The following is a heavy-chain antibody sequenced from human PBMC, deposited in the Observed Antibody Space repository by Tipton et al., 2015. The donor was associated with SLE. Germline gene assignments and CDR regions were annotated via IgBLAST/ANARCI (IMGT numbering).Heavy chain of an antibody. CDR1: GFTFSNW. J-gene: IGHJ5*02. CDR2: IYHSGST. Sequence: GSLRLSCAASGFTFSNWWSWVRQPPGKGLEWIGEIYHSGSTNSNPSLESRVTISVDTSKNQFSLKLSSVTAADTAIYYCARESGDLWGQGTLVTVSS. CDR3: ARESGDL. V-gene: IGHV4-4*02. D-gene: IGHD1-26*01.